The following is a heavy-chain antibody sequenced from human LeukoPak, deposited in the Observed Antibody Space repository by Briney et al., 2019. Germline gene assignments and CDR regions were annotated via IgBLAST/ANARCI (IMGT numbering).Heavy chain of an antibody. Sequence: SVKVSCKASGGNLGNYAISWVRQAPGQGLEWMGRIVPIFGSTNFAQKFQDRLTIAADKATNTLYLELTNLRSDDTAVYYCAREPGGVRRYFDYWDQGALVTVSS. J-gene: IGHJ4*02. D-gene: IGHD1-26*01. CDR2: IVPIFGST. CDR1: GGNLGNYA. V-gene: IGHV1-69*06. CDR3: AREPGGVRRYFDY.